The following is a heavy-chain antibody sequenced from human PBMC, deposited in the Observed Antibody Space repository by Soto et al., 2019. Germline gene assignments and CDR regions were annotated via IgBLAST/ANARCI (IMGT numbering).Heavy chain of an antibody. J-gene: IGHJ6*02. CDR3: ARGTAMVSDYYYGMDV. D-gene: IGHD5-18*01. V-gene: IGHV1-69*13. CDR2: IIPIFGTA. CDR1: GGTFSSCA. Sequence: SVKVSCKASGGTFSSCAISWVRQAPGQGLEWMGGIIPIFGTANYAQKFQGRVTITADESTSTAYMELSSLRSEDTAVYYCARGTAMVSDYYYGMDVWGQGTTVTVSS.